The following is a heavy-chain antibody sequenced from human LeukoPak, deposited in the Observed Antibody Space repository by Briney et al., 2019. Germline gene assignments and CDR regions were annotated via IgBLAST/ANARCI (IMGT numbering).Heavy chain of an antibody. V-gene: IGHV1-8*01. CDR1: GYTFTSYD. J-gene: IGHJ6*03. D-gene: IGHD1-14*01. CDR2: MNPNSGNT. CDR3: ARSEDHSYYYYYYMDV. Sequence: ASVKVSCKASGYTFTSYDINWVRQATGQGLEWMGWMNPNSGNTGYAQKFQGRVTMTRNTSISTAYMELSRLRSDDTAVYYCARSEDHSYYYYYYMDVWGKGTTVTVSS.